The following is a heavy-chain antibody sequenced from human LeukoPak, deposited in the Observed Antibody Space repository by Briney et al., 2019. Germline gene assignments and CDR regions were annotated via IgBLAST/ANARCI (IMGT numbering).Heavy chain of an antibody. CDR3: ARLGSRWSFDY. Sequence: GGSLRLSCAASGFTFSSYGKEWVRQAPGKGLEWVAVIWYDGSNKYYGDSVKGRFTISRDNSKNTVSLQMNSLRAEDTAMYYCARLGSRWSFDYWGQGTLVTVSS. D-gene: IGHD3-16*01. V-gene: IGHV3-33*01. CDR2: IWYDGSNK. CDR1: GFTFSSYG. J-gene: IGHJ4*02.